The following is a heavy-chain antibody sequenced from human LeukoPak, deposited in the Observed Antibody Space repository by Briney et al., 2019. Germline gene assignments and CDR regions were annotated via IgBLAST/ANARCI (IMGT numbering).Heavy chain of an antibody. CDR1: VWSTNSGNW. V-gene: IGHV4/OR15-8*01. Sequence: PSGTLSLTCGVSVWSTNSGNWWTWVRQSPGKGLEWIGEIHHNGTRNYNPSLKSRVTISADTFKNHFYLIVTSLTAADTDVYYCRASPILRGERGEHYKYGMDVWGQGTTVIVSS. J-gene: IGHJ6*02. CDR2: IHHNGTR. D-gene: IGHD2-2*02. CDR3: RASPILRGERGEHYKYGMDV.